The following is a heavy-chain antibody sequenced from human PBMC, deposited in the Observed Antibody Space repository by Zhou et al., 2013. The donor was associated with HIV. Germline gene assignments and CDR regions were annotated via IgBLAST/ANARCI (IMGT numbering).Heavy chain of an antibody. D-gene: IGHD5-12*01. J-gene: IGHJ3*01. CDR2: VIPIYGTI. V-gene: IGHV1-69*05. Sequence: QVQLVQSGAEVKKPGSSVKVSCRASGGTFNNYAISWVRQAPGQGLEWMGGVIPIYGTIEYAKRFHGRLTISTDESTSTAYMELTSLRSEDTAFYYCARGLRWLQPDPYDVFDVWGQGTMLIVSS. CDR3: ARGLRWLQPDPYDVFDV. CDR1: GGTFNNYA.